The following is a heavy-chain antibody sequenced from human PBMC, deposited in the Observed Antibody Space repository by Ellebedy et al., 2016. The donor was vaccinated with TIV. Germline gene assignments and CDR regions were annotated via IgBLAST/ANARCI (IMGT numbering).Heavy chain of an antibody. J-gene: IGHJ4*02. CDR1: GFSLSNSF. CDR3: RPGHYSDA. Sequence: GESLKISCAASGFSLSNSFTSWTRQAPGKGLEWVSTLTADGRSTYFADSVKGRFTISRDNSKNTVYLQMNSLRSEDTAVYYCRPGHYSDAWGQGTLVTVSS. V-gene: IGHV3-23*01. CDR2: LTADGRST.